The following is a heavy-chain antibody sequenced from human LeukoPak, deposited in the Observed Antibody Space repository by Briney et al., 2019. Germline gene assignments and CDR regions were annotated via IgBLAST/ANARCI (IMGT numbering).Heavy chain of an antibody. CDR1: GGSISSGSYY. D-gene: IGHD5-24*01. V-gene: IGHV4-61*02. CDR2: IYTSGST. Sequence: PSETLSLTCTVSGGSISSGSYYWSWIRQPAGKGLEWIGRIYTSGSTNYNPSLKSRVTISVDTSKNQFSLKLSSVTAADTAVYYCAGEPVEMATHFDYWGQGTLVTVSS. J-gene: IGHJ4*02. CDR3: AGEPVEMATHFDY.